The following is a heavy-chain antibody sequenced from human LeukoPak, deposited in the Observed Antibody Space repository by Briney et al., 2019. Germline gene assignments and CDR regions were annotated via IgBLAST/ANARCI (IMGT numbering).Heavy chain of an antibody. D-gene: IGHD3-10*01. CDR3: ARSIGNYYGSGSYPLL. CDR1: GYSISSGYQ. V-gene: IGHV4-38-2*02. J-gene: IGHJ4*02. Sequence: SETLSLTCSVSGYSISSGYQWGWIRQPPGKGLEWIGSIHHSGSTYYNPSLNSRISISIDTSKNQFSLKLSSVTAADTAVYYCARSIGNYYGSGSYPLLWGQGTLVTVSS. CDR2: IHHSGST.